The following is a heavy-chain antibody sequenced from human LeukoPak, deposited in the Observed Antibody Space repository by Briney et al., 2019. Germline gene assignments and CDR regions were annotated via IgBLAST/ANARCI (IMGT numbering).Heavy chain of an antibody. Sequence: GXGREXIXXIYYSGSTNYNPSLKRRVTISVEKSKNQFSLKLSSVTAADTAVYYCARRSGYYDFWSGYYFDYWGQGTLVTVSS. D-gene: IGHD3-3*01. CDR2: IYYSGST. J-gene: IGHJ4*02. CDR3: ARRSGYYDFWSGYYFDY. V-gene: IGHV4-59*08.